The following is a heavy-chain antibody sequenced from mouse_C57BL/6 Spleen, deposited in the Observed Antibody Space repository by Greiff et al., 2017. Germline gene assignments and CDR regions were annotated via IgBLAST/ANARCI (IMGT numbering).Heavy chain of an antibody. CDR2: IYPGDGVT. CDR3: ARRGGTGAMDY. CDR1: GYAFSSYW. Sequence: QVQLQQSGAELVKPGASVKISCKASGYAFSSYWMNWVKQRPGKGLEWIGQIYPGDGVTNYNGKFKGKATLTAEKSSSTAYMQLSSLTSEDSAVYFCARRGGTGAMDYWGQGTSVTVSS. D-gene: IGHD4-1*01. V-gene: IGHV1-80*01. J-gene: IGHJ4*01.